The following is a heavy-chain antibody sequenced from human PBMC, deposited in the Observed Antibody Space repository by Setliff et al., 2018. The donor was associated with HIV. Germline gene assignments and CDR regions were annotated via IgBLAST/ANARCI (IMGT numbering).Heavy chain of an antibody. CDR1: DGPINNYW. V-gene: IGHV4-59*08. Sequence: PSETLSLTCTVSDGPINNYWWNWIRQSPGKGLEWIGFGHHSGTFSYNPSLNSRFTISIDTSKNQFSLKATSVTAEDTAVYHWASGMALYYYHYMDVWGKGTTVTVSS. CDR3: ASGMALYYYHYMDV. J-gene: IGHJ6*03. CDR2: GHHSGTF.